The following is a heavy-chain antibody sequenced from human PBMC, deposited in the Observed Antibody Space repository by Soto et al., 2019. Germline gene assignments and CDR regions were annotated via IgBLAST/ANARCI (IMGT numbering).Heavy chain of an antibody. V-gene: IGHV3-23*01. D-gene: IGHD1-26*01. CDR1: GYTFSRNA. CDR2: IGASGDAT. CDR3: AVRKTGSYFDY. Sequence: EVQLLESGGGLVQPGGSLRLSCAASGYTFSRNAMSWVRQAPGKGLEWVSGIGASGDATYYADSVKGRFIISRDNSKNTLHLQMNSLRAEDTAIYYCAVRKTGSYFDYWGQGTLVTVSS. J-gene: IGHJ4*02.